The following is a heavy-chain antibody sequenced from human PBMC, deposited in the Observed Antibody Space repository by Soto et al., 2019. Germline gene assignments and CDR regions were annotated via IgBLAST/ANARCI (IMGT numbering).Heavy chain of an antibody. V-gene: IGHV3-74*01. CDR3: ARGPRVSSTGTGAH. CDR1: GFTFSAYW. CDR2: ISDDGSTA. D-gene: IGHD1-1*01. Sequence: GGSLRLSCSVSGFTFSAYWMHWVRHVPGKGLIGVSRISDDGSTATYADSVKGRFVISRDNAKNSLYLEMNTLRADDSGLYYCARGPRVSSTGTGAHWGRGTLVTVSS. J-gene: IGHJ4*02.